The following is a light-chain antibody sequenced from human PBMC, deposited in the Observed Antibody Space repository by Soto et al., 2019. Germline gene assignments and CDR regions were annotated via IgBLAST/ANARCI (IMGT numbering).Light chain of an antibody. CDR3: QVWDSSSDHYD. Sequence: SYELTQPPSVSVAPGKTARITCGGNNIGSKGVHWNQQQPGQAPVLVIYYDSDRPSGIPERFSGSNSGNTATLTISRVEAGEEADYYCQVWDSSSDHYDFGAGTKLTVL. V-gene: IGLV3-21*04. J-gene: IGLJ1*01. CDR2: YDS. CDR1: NIGSKG.